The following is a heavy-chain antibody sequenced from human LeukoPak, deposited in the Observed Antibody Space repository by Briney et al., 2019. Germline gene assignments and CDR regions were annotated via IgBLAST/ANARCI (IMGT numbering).Heavy chain of an antibody. V-gene: IGHV4-59*01. CDR1: GGSISSYY. CDR3: ARRAAAGTGSGYYYYYYYMDV. Sequence: PSETLSLTCTVSGGSISSYYWSWIRQPPGKGLEWIGYIYYSGSTNYNPSLKSRVTISVDTSKNQFSLKLSSVTAADTAVYYCARRAAAGTGSGYYYYYYYMDVWGKGTTVTVSS. J-gene: IGHJ6*03. D-gene: IGHD6-13*01. CDR2: IYYSGST.